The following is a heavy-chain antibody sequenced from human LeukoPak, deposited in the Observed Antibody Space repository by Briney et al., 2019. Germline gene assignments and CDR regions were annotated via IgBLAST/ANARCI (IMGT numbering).Heavy chain of an antibody. CDR2: ISSSSSYI. V-gene: IGHV3-21*03. D-gene: IGHD4-17*01. J-gene: IGHJ4*02. CDR1: GFTFSVYS. CDR3: ARDLNDYGDYVFDY. Sequence: GGSLRLSCAASGFTFSVYSMNWVRKAQGKGLGWVSTISSSSSYISYADSVKGRFTISRDNAKNSLYLQMNSLRAEDTAVYNCARDLNDYGDYVFDYWGQGTLVTVSS.